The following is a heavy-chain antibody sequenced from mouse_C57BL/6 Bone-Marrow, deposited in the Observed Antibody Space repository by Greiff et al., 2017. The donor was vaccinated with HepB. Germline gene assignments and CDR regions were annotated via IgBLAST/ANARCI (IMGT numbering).Heavy chain of an antibody. CDR1: GYSFTGYY. J-gene: IGHJ2*01. CDR3: ARTYYSNFYY. CDR2: INPSTGGT. D-gene: IGHD2-5*01. V-gene: IGHV1-42*01. Sequence: EVQLQQSGPELVKPGASVKISCKASGYSFTGYYMNWVKQSPEKSLEWIGEINPSTGGTTYNQKFKAKATLTVDKSSSTAYMQLKSLTSEDSAVYYCARTYYSNFYYWGQGTTLTVSS.